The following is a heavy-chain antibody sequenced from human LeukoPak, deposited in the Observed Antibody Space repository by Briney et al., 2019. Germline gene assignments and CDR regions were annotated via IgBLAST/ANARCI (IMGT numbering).Heavy chain of an antibody. CDR1: VFTFSTFN. J-gene: IGHJ4*02. D-gene: IGHD3-10*01. CDR3: AKDLAGSYYGGGQRYYFDY. CDR2: IPADESNK. Sequence: GGSLRLSCAASVFTFSTFNMHWVRQAPGKGLEMVALIPADESNKYYADSVKGRFTISRDNSKNTLYLQLNSLRTEDTAVYHCAKDLAGSYYGGGQRYYFDYWGQGTLVTVSS. V-gene: IGHV3-30*18.